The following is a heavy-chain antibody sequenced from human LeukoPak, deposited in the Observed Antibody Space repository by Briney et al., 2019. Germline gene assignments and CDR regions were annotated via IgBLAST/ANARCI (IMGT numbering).Heavy chain of an antibody. CDR3: ARGSSLAAVARGFDY. CDR1: GFTFSSNY. V-gene: IGHV3-66*02. D-gene: IGHD6-19*01. J-gene: IGHJ4*02. Sequence: PGGSLRLSCADSGFTFSSNYMGWVRQAPGKGLDWVSVIYSGGTAYYADYVKGRFTISRDSSKHILHLQMDSLTVDDTALHYCARGSSLAAVARGFDYWCQGTLVTVSS. CDR2: IYSGGTA.